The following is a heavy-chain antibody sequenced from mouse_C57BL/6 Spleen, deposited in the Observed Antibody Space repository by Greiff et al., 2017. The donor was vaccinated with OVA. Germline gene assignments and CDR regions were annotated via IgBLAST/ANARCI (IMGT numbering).Heavy chain of an antibody. J-gene: IGHJ3*01. CDR2: INPNNGGT. V-gene: IGHV1-26*01. CDR1: GYTFTDYY. Sequence: EVKLQQSGPELVKPGASVKISCKASGYTFTDYYMNWVKQSHGKSLEWIGDINPNNGGTSYNQKFKGKATLTVDKSSSTAYMELRSLTSEDSAVYDCARAYDGYYVFAYWGQGTLVTVSA. D-gene: IGHD2-3*01. CDR3: ARAYDGYYVFAY.